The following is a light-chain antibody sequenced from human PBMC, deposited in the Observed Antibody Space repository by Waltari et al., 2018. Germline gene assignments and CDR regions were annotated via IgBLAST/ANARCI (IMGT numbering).Light chain of an antibody. V-gene: IGKV3-20*01. J-gene: IGKJ2*01. Sequence: EIVLTQSPGTLSLSPGERATLSCRASHSVSSCYLACYQKKPGQAPRLLIYGASSRATGIPDRFSGSGSGTDFTRTISRLEPEDFAVYYCQQYGSSPMYTFGQGTKLEIK. CDR3: QQYGSSPMYT. CDR1: HSVSSCY. CDR2: GAS.